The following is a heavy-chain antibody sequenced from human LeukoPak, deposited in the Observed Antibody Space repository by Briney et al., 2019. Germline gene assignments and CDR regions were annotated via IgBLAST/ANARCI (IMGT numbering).Heavy chain of an antibody. D-gene: IGHD3-9*01. J-gene: IGHJ5*02. CDR1: GCTFTSYD. V-gene: IGHV1-8*01. Sequence: ASVKVSCKASGCTFTSYDINWVRQAPGQGLEWMGWMNPNSGNTGYAQKFQGRVTMTRNASISTAYMELSSLRSEDTAVYYCARMYYDILTGYSMFDPWGQGTLVTVSS. CDR2: MNPNSGNT. CDR3: ARMYYDILTGYSMFDP.